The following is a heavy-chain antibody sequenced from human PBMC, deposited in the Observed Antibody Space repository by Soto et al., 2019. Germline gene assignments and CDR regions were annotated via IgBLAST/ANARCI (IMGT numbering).Heavy chain of an antibody. J-gene: IGHJ5*02. CDR3: ARDVWRGAEWGNNLFDP. D-gene: IGHD3-3*01. CDR2: TYYRSKWYN. Sequence: TLSLTCAISGDSVSSNSAAWNWIRQSPSRGLEWLGRTYYRSKWYNDYAVSVKSRITINPDTSKNQFSLQLNSVTPEDTAVYYCARDVWRGAEWGNNLFDPWGQGTLVTVSS. CDR1: GDSVSSNSAA. V-gene: IGHV6-1*01.